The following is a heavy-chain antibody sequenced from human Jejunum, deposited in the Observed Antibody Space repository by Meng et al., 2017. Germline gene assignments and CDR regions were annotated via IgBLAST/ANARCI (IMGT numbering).Heavy chain of an antibody. CDR2: ISDSGTSR. V-gene: IGHV3-48*03. CDR1: GFTFSSFP. D-gene: IGHD5-12*01. CDR3: TRRGYTEAEDF. J-gene: IGHJ4*02. Sequence: GESLKISCAASGFTFSSFPMNWVRQAPGKGLEWVSYISDSGTSRYYGESVRGRFTIPRDNAKNSLYLQMNSLRAEDTAVYYCTRRGYTEAEDFWGQGSLVTVSS.